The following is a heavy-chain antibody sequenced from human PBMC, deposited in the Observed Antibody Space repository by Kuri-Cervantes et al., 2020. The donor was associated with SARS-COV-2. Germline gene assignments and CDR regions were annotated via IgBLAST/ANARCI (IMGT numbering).Heavy chain of an antibody. CDR1: GFTFTSSA. CDR3: ARDHHGIAVAGADF. J-gene: IGHJ4*02. CDR2: IVVGSGNT. Sequence: SVKVSCKASGFTFTSSAVQWVRQARGQRLEWIGWIVVGSGNTNYAQKFQERVTITRDMSTSTAYMELSSLRSEDTAVYYCARDHHGIAVAGADFWGQGTLVTVSS. D-gene: IGHD6-19*01. V-gene: IGHV1-58*01.